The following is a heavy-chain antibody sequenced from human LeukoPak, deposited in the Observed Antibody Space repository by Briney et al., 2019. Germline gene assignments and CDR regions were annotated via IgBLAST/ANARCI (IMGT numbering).Heavy chain of an antibody. V-gene: IGHV4-59*01. Sequence: SETLSLTCTVSGGSISSYYWSWTRQPPGKGLEWIGYIYYSGSTNYNPSLKSRVTISVDTSKNQFSLKLSSVTAADTAVYYCARDQLGYCSSTSCYPYYYGMDVWGQGTTVTVSS. D-gene: IGHD2-2*01. J-gene: IGHJ6*02. CDR2: IYYSGST. CDR1: GGSISSYY. CDR3: ARDQLGYCSSTSCYPYYYGMDV.